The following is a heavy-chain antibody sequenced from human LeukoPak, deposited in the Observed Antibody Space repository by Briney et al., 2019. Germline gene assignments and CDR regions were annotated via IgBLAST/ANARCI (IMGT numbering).Heavy chain of an antibody. D-gene: IGHD3-22*01. CDR1: GFTFSSYA. Sequence: PGGSLRLSCAASGFTFSSYAMSWVRQAPGKGLEWVANIKQDGSEKYYVDSVKGRFTISRDNAKNSLYLQMNSLRAEDTAVYYCASPLYYYDSSGYWANYWGQGTLVTVSS. V-gene: IGHV3-7*01. CDR3: ASPLYYYDSSGYWANY. J-gene: IGHJ4*02. CDR2: IKQDGSEK.